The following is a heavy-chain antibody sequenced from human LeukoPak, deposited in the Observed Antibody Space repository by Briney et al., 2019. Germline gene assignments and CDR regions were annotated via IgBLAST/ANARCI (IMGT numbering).Heavy chain of an antibody. Sequence: GGSLRLSCAASGGTFSSYWMSWVRQAPGKGLEWVANIKQDGSEKYYVDSVKGRFTISRDNAKNSLYLQMNSLRAEDTAVYYCARARGVRGVKDYWGQGTLVTVSS. CDR1: GGTFSSYW. CDR2: IKQDGSEK. V-gene: IGHV3-7*01. J-gene: IGHJ4*02. CDR3: ARARGVRGVKDY. D-gene: IGHD3-10*01.